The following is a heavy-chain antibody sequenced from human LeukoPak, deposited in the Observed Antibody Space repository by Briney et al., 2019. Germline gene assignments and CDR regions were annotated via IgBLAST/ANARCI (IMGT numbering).Heavy chain of an antibody. CDR1: GFSFSSYE. CDR2: IGSSGSTV. D-gene: IGHD3-3*01. J-gene: IGHJ4*02. Sequence: GGSLRLSCAASGFSFSSYEMNWVRQAPGKGLEWVSYIGSSGSTVYYADSVKGRFTISRDNAKNSLYLQMNSLRAEDTAVYYCASVGNYDLGSVTYDYWGQGTLVTVSS. V-gene: IGHV3-48*03. CDR3: ASVGNYDLGSVTYDY.